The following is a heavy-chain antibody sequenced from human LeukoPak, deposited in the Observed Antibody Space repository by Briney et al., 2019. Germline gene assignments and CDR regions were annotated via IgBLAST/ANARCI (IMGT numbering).Heavy chain of an antibody. Sequence: KPSETLSLTCTVSGSSISSYYWSWIRQPPGKGLEWIGYIYYSGSTNYNPSLKSRVTISVGTSKNQFSLKLSSVTAADTAVYYCASGYYDSSGYFSPPDYWGQGTLVTVSS. D-gene: IGHD3-22*01. CDR2: IYYSGST. CDR3: ASGYYDSSGYFSPPDY. CDR1: GSSISSYY. J-gene: IGHJ4*02. V-gene: IGHV4-59*01.